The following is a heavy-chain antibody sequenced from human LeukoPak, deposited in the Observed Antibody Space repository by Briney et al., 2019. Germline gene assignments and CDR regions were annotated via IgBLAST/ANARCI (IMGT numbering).Heavy chain of an antibody. CDR3: ARILTYYYDSSGYRFDY. CDR2: INHSGST. Sequence: SETLSLTCAVYGGSFSGYYWSWIRQPPGKGLEWIGEINHSGSTNYNPSLKSRVTISVDTSKNQFSLKLSSVTAADTAVYYCARILTYYYDSSGYRFDYWGQGTLVTVFS. CDR1: GGSFSGYY. J-gene: IGHJ4*02. D-gene: IGHD3-22*01. V-gene: IGHV4-34*01.